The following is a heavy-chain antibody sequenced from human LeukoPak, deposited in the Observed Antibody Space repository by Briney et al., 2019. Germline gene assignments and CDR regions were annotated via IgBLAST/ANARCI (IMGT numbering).Heavy chain of an antibody. D-gene: IGHD2-15*01. CDR1: GFTFSSYW. CDR3: ARVDLVVAATYHAFDI. Sequence: PGGSLRLSCAASGFTFSSYWMHWVRQAPGKGLVWVSRINSDGGSTTYAESVKGRSTISRDNAQNTLYLQMNSLRAEDTAVYYCARVDLVVAATYHAFDIWGQGTMVTVSS. J-gene: IGHJ3*02. CDR2: INSDGGST. V-gene: IGHV3-74*01.